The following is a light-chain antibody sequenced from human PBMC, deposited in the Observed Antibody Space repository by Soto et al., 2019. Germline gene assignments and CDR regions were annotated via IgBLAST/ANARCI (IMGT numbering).Light chain of an antibody. Sequence: QSALTQPRSVSGSPGQSVTISRTGTSSDVGGYIYVSWYQQYPAKAPKVMIYDVSRRPSGVPDRFSGSKSGNTASLTISGLQAEDEAVYYCCSYAGNKTVVFGGGTKVTVL. CDR2: DVS. J-gene: IGLJ3*02. CDR3: CSYAGNKTVV. V-gene: IGLV2-11*01. CDR1: SSDVGGYIY.